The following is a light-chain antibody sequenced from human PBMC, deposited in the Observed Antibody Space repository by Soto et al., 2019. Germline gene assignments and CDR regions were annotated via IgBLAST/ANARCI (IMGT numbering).Light chain of an antibody. CDR3: QQYYLIPHT. Sequence: DIVMTQSPDSLAVSLGERASINCKSSQSVLYNSNNYNYLAWYQQKPGHPPKLLIYWASTRESGVPDRFSGSGSGTDFTLTISSLQAEDVAVYYCQQYYLIPHTFGQGTKLEIK. V-gene: IGKV4-1*01. J-gene: IGKJ2*01. CDR2: WAS. CDR1: QSVLYNSNNYNY.